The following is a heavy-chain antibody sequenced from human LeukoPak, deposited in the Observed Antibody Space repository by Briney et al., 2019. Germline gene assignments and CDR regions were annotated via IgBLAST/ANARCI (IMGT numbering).Heavy chain of an antibody. CDR1: GYTFTSYY. CDR3: ARGGVDIVPRPAFDI. J-gene: IGHJ3*02. V-gene: IGHV1-69*13. Sequence: GASVKVSCKASGYTFTSYYMHWVRQAPGQGLEWMGGIIPIFGTANYAQKFQGRVTITADESTSTAYMELSSLRSEDTAVYYCARGGVDIVPRPAFDIWGQGTVVTVSS. D-gene: IGHD5-12*01. CDR2: IIPIFGTA.